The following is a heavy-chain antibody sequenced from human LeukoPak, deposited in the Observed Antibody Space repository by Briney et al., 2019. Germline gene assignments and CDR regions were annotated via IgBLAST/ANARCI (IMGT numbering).Heavy chain of an antibody. CDR2: ISYDGSNK. Sequence: GGSLRLSCAASGFTFSSYGIHWVRQAPGKGLEWVAVISYDGSNKYYTDSVKGRFTISRDNSKNTVYLQMNSLRAEDTAVYYCVCGLAARLFGGQGTLVTVSS. CDR3: VCGLAARLF. J-gene: IGHJ4*02. D-gene: IGHD3-16*01. V-gene: IGHV3-30*03. CDR1: GFTFSSYG.